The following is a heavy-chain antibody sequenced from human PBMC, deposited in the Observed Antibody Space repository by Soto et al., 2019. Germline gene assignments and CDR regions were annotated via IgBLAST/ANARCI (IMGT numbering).Heavy chain of an antibody. D-gene: IGHD3-3*01. CDR3: VRISNYDVRSGYSSPSSFCLDP. CDR2: IDPRDSCS. CDR1: GYSFCNYW. J-gene: IGHJ5*02. Sequence: PGESLKISCKASGYSFCNYWISWVRQMPGKGLGGMGSIDPRDSCSNYSPSFQGHVTFSADKSISTAYFQWNNLKASDTAMYYCVRISNYDVRSGYSSPSSFCLDPWGQGTLVTVSS. V-gene: IGHV5-10-1*01.